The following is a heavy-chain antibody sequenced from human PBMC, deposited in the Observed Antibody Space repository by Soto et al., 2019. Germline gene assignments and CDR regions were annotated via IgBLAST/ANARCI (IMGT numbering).Heavy chain of an antibody. J-gene: IGHJ4*02. V-gene: IGHV1-18*01. D-gene: IGHD3-10*01. CDR1: GYTFTSYG. CDR2: ISAYNGNT. CDR3: ALSYYYGSGSYYTTFDY. Sequence: ASVKVSCKASGYTFTSYGISWVRQAPGQGLEWMGWISAYNGNTNYAQKLQGRVTMTTDTSTSTAYMELRSLRSDDTAVYYCALSYYYGSGSYYTTFDYGGEETRVPVP.